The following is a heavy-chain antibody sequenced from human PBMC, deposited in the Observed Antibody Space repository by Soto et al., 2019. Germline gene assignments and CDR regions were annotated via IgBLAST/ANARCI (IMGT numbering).Heavy chain of an antibody. CDR1: GGTLSSFINYP. D-gene: IGHD3-3*01. Sequence: SVKVSCKASGGTLSSFINYPINWVRQAPGQGLEWVGGIVPNVGTVNYAQKFQGRVTITADKSTGTAYMELSSLRSEDTALYYCARRDTSGFLRYFDNWGQGTLVTVSS. V-gene: IGHV1-69*06. CDR2: IVPNVGTV. CDR3: ARRDTSGFLRYFDN. J-gene: IGHJ4*02.